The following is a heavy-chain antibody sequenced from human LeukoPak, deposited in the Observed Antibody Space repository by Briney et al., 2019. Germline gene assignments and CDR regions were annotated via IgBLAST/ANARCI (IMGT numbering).Heavy chain of an antibody. V-gene: IGHV4-30-4*01. CDR1: GGSISSGDYY. D-gene: IGHD2-2*01. J-gene: IGHJ5*02. Sequence: PSETLSLTCTVSGGSISSGDYYWSWIRQPSGKGLEWIGYIYYSGSTYYNPSLKSRVTISVDTSKNQFSLKLSSVTAADTAVYYCARALEDIVVVPAAVWFDPWGQGTLVTVSS. CDR2: IYYSGST. CDR3: ARALEDIVVVPAAVWFDP.